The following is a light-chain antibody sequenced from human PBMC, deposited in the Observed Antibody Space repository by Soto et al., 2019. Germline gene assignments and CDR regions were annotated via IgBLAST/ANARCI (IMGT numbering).Light chain of an antibody. V-gene: IGLV1-44*01. Sequence: SVLTQPPSASGPPGQRVTLSCSGSSSNIGSNTVNWYQQLPGTAPKLLIYSNNQRPAGVPDRFSGSKSGTSASLAISGLQSEDEDDYYCAAWDDSLNGPVFGGGTKVTLL. CDR3: AAWDDSLNGPV. J-gene: IGLJ2*01. CDR1: SSNIGSNT. CDR2: SNN.